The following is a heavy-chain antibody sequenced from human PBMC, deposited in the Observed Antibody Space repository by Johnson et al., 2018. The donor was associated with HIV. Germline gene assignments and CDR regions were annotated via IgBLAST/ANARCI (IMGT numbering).Heavy chain of an antibody. CDR2: IRYDGSNK. CDR1: GFTFSGYG. CDR3: ATSTASDAFDI. V-gene: IGHV3-30*02. J-gene: IGHJ3*02. D-gene: IGHD1-1*01. Sequence: QVQLVESGGGVVQPGKSLRLSCAASGFTFSGYGMHWVRQAPGKGLEWVAIIRYDGSNKYYADSVKGRFTISRDNSKNTLYLQMNSLRAEDTAVYYCATSTASDAFDIWGQGTMVTVSS.